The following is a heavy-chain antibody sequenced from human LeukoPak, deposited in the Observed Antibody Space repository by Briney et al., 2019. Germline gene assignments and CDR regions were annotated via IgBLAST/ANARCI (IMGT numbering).Heavy chain of an antibody. V-gene: IGHV1-69*05. J-gene: IGHJ4*02. CDR2: IIPIFGTA. CDR1: GGTFSSYA. D-gene: IGHD1-26*01. CDR3: ARGDGGTYVDY. Sequence: SVKVSCKASGGTFSSYAISWVRQAPGQGLEWMGGIIPIFGTANYAQKFQGRLSINRDTSASTAYMELSSLTSEDTAVYYCARGDGGTYVDYWGQGTLVTVSS.